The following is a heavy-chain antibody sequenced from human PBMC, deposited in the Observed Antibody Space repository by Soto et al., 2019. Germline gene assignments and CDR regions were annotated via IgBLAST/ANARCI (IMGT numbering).Heavy chain of an antibody. Sequence: QVQLQESGPGLVKPSETLSLTCTVSGGSISSYYWSWIRQPPGKGLEWIGYIYYSGSTNYNPSLNCRVTISVDTSKNQFSLKLSSVTAADTAVYYCASLGGWSVDYWGQGTLVTVSS. J-gene: IGHJ4*02. CDR3: ASLGGWSVDY. CDR1: GGSISSYY. V-gene: IGHV4-59*08. CDR2: IYYSGST. D-gene: IGHD3-16*01.